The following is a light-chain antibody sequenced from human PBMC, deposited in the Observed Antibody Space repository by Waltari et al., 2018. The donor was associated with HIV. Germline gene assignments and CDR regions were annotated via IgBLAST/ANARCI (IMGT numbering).Light chain of an antibody. V-gene: IGLV5-45*02. CDR2: YKSDSDK. CDR3: MIWHSSAWV. CDR1: SGINVGTYR. J-gene: IGLJ3*02. Sequence: QAVLTQPSSLSASPGASASLTCTLRSGINVGTYRIYWYQQKPGSPPQYLLRYKSDSDKQQCSGGPSRCSVSKDASANAGILLISGLQSEYEADYYCMIWHSSAWVFGGGTKLTVL.